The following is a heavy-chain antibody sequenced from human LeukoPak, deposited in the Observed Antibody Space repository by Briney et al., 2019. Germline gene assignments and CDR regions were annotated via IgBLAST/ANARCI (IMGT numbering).Heavy chain of an antibody. CDR3: LRGPAYLITIFGVVTTPVDY. D-gene: IGHD3-3*01. CDR1: GGSFSGYY. Sequence: SETLYLIWAGYGGSFSGYYCSLIRQHAGKGLEWIGEINHCGSSNYNPPVIPRVTISVDRSDNQFCLKLVSVPAADTAVHELLRGPAYLITIFGVVTTPVDYWGQGTLVTVSS. CDR2: INHCGSS. J-gene: IGHJ4*02. V-gene: IGHV4-34*01.